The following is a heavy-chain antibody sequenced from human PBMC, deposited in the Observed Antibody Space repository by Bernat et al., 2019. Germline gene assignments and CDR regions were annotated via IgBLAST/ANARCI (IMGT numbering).Heavy chain of an antibody. V-gene: IGHV1-18*04. J-gene: IGHJ3*02. CDR3: ARDDAFAI. Sequence: QVQLVQSGAEVKKPGASVKVSCKASGYTFTSYGISWVRRDPGQGLEWMGWISAYNGNTNYAQKLQGRGSMTTDTARSTAYMERRSVRSDDTAVYYGARDDAFAIWGQGTMVTVSS. CDR1: GYTFTSYG. CDR2: ISAYNGNT.